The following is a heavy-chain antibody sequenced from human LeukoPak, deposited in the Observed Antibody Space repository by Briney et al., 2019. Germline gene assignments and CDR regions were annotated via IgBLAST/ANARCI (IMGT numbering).Heavy chain of an antibody. D-gene: IGHD4-17*01. Sequence: GGSLRLSCAASGFTFDDFDMSWVRQGPGKGLEWVSGINWNGGSTGYADSVKGRFTISRDNAKKSLYLQMNSLRAEDTALYYCARAPMTTVNTIDYRGQGAPVTVSS. CDR3: ARAPMTTVNTIDY. CDR2: INWNGGST. V-gene: IGHV3-20*04. CDR1: GFTFDDFD. J-gene: IGHJ4*02.